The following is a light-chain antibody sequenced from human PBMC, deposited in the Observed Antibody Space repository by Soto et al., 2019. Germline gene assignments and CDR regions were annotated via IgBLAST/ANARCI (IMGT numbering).Light chain of an antibody. CDR2: EVS. CDR3: SSYTSSSTRV. CDR1: SSDIGGYNF. V-gene: IGLV2-14*01. J-gene: IGLJ1*01. Sequence: QSALTQPASVSGSPGQSITISCTGTSSDIGGYNFVSWYQQHPGKVPKVIIYEVSNRPSGVSNRFSGSKSGNTASLTISGLQAEDEADYYCSSYTSSSTRVFGTGTKVTVL.